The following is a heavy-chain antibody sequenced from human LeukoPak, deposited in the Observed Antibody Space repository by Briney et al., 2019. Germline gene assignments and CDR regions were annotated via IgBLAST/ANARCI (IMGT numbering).Heavy chain of an antibody. J-gene: IGHJ4*02. CDR3: AADDFTRAY. Sequence: GASLKVSCKASGFTFTNSAIQWVRQARGQRLEWLGWIVVGSGNANYAQKFQDRVIITRDMSTSTAYMEVSSLRSEDTAVYYCAADDFTRAYWGQGTLVTVSS. D-gene: IGHD2-21*02. CDR2: IVVGSGNA. V-gene: IGHV1-58*02. CDR1: GFTFTNSA.